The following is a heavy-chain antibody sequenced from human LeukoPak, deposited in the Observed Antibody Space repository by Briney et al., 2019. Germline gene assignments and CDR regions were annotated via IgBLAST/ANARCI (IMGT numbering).Heavy chain of an antibody. J-gene: IGHJ3*02. CDR2: IIPIFGTA. CDR1: GGTFGSYA. Sequence: ASVKVSCKASGGTFGSYAISWVRQAPGQGLEWMGGIIPIFGTANYAQKFQGRVTITTDESTSTAYMELSSLRSEDTAVYYCARAPYYYDSSGYYYEAFDIWGQGTMVTVSS. D-gene: IGHD3-22*01. CDR3: ARAPYYYDSSGYYYEAFDI. V-gene: IGHV1-69*05.